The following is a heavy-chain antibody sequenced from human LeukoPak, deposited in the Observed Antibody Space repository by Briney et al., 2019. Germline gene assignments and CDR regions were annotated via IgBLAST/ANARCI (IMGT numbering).Heavy chain of an antibody. CDR1: GFTFSSYA. Sequence: PGGSLRLSCEASGFTFSSYAMSWVRQAPGKGLEWVSAISGSGVTTHYAGSVKGRFSISRDNSKNTLYLQMNSLRAEDTALYYCAKKVVVGAPSPYSDFQDWGQGALVTVSS. V-gene: IGHV3-23*01. J-gene: IGHJ1*01. D-gene: IGHD1-26*01. CDR2: ISGSGVTT. CDR3: AKKVVVGAPSPYSDFQD.